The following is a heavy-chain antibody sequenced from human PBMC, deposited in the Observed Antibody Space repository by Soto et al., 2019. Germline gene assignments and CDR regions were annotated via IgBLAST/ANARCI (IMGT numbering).Heavy chain of an antibody. CDR1: GGSISSYY. J-gene: IGHJ6*03. V-gene: IGHV4-59*01. CDR3: ARATDFGPLADYYYMDV. Sequence: LSLTCTVSGGSISSYYWSWIRQPPGKGLEWIGYIYYSGSTNYNPSLKSRVTISVDTSKNQFSLKLSSVTAADTAVYYCARATDFGPLADYYYMDVWGKGTTVTVSS. D-gene: IGHD3-3*01. CDR2: IYYSGST.